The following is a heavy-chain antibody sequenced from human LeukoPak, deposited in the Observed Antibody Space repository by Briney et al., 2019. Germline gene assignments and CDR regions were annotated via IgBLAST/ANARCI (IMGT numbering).Heavy chain of an antibody. Sequence: WASVKVSCKAYRYTFNNYAIHWVRQAPGQRLEWIGWTNGGNGDTKYSQKFQGRVTITRDTSASTAYMELSSLRSEDTAVYYCAKGGSYGGAFDIWGQGTMVIVSS. CDR2: TNGGNGDT. CDR1: RYTFNNYA. V-gene: IGHV1-3*01. CDR3: AKGGSYGGAFDI. J-gene: IGHJ3*02. D-gene: IGHD1-26*01.